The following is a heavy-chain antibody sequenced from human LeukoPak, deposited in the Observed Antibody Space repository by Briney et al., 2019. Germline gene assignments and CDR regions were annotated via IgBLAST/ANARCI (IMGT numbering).Heavy chain of an antibody. CDR1: GGTFSSYA. CDR2: IFPILGIA. Sequence: ASVKVSCKASGGTFSSYAISWVRQAPGQGLEWMGRIFPILGIANYAKKFQGRVTITADKSTSTAYMELSSLRSEDTAVYYCASSDHPYDRFFGPYNWFDPWGQGTLVTVSS. V-gene: IGHV1-69*04. J-gene: IGHJ5*02. D-gene: IGHD1-14*01. CDR3: ASSDHPYDRFFGPYNWFDP.